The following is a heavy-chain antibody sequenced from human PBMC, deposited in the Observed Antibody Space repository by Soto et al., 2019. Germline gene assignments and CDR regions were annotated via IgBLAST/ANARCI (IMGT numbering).Heavy chain of an antibody. CDR3: AKAAGDCSGGTCYSGQGDC. CDR2: ITGSGGST. D-gene: IGHD2-15*01. J-gene: IGHJ4*02. V-gene: IGHV3-23*01. Sequence: EVQLLESGGGLVQPGGSLRLSCTASGFTFSTYAMNWVRQAPGKGLEWVSGITGSGGSTYYADSVKGRFTISRDNFKNTLDLQMNSLRAEDTAVYYCAKAAGDCSGGTCYSGQGDCWGQGTLVTVSS. CDR1: GFTFSTYA.